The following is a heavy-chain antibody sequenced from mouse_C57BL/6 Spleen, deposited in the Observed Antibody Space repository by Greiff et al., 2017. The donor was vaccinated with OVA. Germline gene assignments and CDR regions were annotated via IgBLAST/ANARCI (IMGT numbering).Heavy chain of an antibody. V-gene: IGHV1-64*01. D-gene: IGHD2-1*01. CDR1: GYTFTSYW. CDR3: ASPHYGNYEGDAMDY. CDR2: IHPNSGST. J-gene: IGHJ4*01. Sequence: VQLQQPGAELVKPGASVKLSCKASGYTFTSYWMHWVKQRPGQGLEWIGMIHPNSGSTNYNEKFKSKATLTVDKSSSTAYIQLSSLTSEDSAVYYCASPHYGNYEGDAMDYWGQGTSVTVSS.